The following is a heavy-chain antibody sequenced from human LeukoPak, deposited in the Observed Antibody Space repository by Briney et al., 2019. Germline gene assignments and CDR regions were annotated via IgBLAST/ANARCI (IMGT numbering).Heavy chain of an antibody. CDR1: GFTFSSYV. CDR2: ISGSGDDT. Sequence: AGGSLRLSCSASGFTFSSYVMTWVRHAPGQGLEWVSAISGSGDDTYYADSVKGRFTISRDNSKNTLYLQMNSLRAEDTAVYYCAKKEAMIRGVPYYYDFWGQGTLVTVSS. J-gene: IGHJ4*02. D-gene: IGHD3-10*01. V-gene: IGHV3-23*01. CDR3: AKKEAMIRGVPYYYDF.